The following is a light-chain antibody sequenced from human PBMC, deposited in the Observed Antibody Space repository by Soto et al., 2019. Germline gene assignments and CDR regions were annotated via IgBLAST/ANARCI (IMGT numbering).Light chain of an antibody. Sequence: QSALTQPPSASGSPGQSVTISCTGTSSDLGGYNYVSWYQQHPGKAPKLMIYEVSLRPSGVTDRFSGSKSGNTASLTVSGLQAEDEADYYCSSYAGSNNLIFGGGTKLTVL. CDR1: SSDLGGYNY. CDR3: SSYAGSNNLI. CDR2: EVS. J-gene: IGLJ2*01. V-gene: IGLV2-8*01.